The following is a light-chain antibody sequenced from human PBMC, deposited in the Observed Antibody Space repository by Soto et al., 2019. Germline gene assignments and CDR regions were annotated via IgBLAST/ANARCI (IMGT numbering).Light chain of an antibody. V-gene: IGLV2-14*03. CDR2: DIR. Sequence: QSVLTQPASVSGSPGQSITISCTGTSSDVGGYKYVSWYQQHPGKAPKLMIYDIRNRPSRVSNRVSGSKSGNTASLTIYGLQAEDEADYYCSSYTSSSTRVFGTGTKVTVL. CDR3: SSYTSSSTRV. CDR1: SSDVGGYKY. J-gene: IGLJ1*01.